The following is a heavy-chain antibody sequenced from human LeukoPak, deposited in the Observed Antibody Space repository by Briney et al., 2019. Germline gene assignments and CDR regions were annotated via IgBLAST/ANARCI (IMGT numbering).Heavy chain of an antibody. CDR3: ARASTTTVTAFDY. CDR1: GYSITSYW. Sequence: GESLKISCKGSGYSITSYWIGWVRQMPGKGVELMGIIYPGDSDTRYSPSFQGQVNISADKSITTAYLQWSSLKASDTAMYYCARASTTTVTAFDYWGQGTLVTVSS. V-gene: IGHV5-51*01. D-gene: IGHD4-17*01. CDR2: IYPGDSDT. J-gene: IGHJ4*02.